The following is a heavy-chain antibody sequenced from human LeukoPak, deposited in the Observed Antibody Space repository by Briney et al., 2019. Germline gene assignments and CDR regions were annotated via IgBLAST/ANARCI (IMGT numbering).Heavy chain of an antibody. J-gene: IGHJ3*02. D-gene: IGHD3-16*01. CDR2: LSSDGST. V-gene: IGHV3-53*01. CDR3: ASLRGNAFDI. CDR1: GFTVSSNY. Sequence: PGGSLRLSCAASGFTVSSNYMSWVRQAPGKGLEWVSLLSSDGSTYNEDSVKGRFTISRDNSKNTLYLQMNILRAEDTALYYCASLRGNAFDIWGQGTMVTVSS.